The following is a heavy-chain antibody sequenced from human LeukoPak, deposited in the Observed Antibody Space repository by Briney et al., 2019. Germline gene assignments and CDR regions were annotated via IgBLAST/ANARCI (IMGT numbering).Heavy chain of an antibody. CDR2: IRESGGGT. Sequence: PGGSLRLSCVVSGITVSNYDMSWVRQAPGKGLEWVSGIRESGGGTNYADSVKGRFTISRDNSKNTVSLQMNSLRDDDTAVFYCTKEGATGSRYNFDYWGQGTLVTVSS. D-gene: IGHD2-15*01. CDR1: GITVSNYD. V-gene: IGHV3-23*01. CDR3: TKEGATGSRYNFDY. J-gene: IGHJ4*02.